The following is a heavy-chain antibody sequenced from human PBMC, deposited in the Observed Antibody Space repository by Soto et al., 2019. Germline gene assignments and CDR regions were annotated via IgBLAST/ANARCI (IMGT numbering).Heavy chain of an antibody. Sequence: EGQLVESGGGLVQPGRSLRLSCAASGFTFDDYAMHWVRQTPGKGLEWVSGISWNSNSIDYADSVKGRFTISRDNAKNSLYLQMNSLRAEDTALYYCAKGEATIFYYPMDVWGKGTTVTVSS. CDR3: AKGEATIFYYPMDV. J-gene: IGHJ6*03. CDR1: GFTFDDYA. V-gene: IGHV3-9*01. CDR2: ISWNSNSI. D-gene: IGHD1-26*01.